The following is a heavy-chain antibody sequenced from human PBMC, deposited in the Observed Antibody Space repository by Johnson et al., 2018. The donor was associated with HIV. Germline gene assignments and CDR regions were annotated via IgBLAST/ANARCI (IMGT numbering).Heavy chain of an antibody. CDR2: ISYDGNNK. D-gene: IGHD4-17*01. V-gene: IGHV3-30*18. CDR1: GFTFSSYG. J-gene: IGHJ3*02. CDR3: AKVDDYGDWGGAFDI. Sequence: QVQLVESGGGFVQPGGSLRLSCAASGFTFSSYGMHWVRQAPGKGLEWVAVISYDGNNKYYADSVKGRFTISRDNSKNTLYLQMNSLRAEDTAVYYCAKVDDYGDWGGAFDIWGQGTMVTVSS.